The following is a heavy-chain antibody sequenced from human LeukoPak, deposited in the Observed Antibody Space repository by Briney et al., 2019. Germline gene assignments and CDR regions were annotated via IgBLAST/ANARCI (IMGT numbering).Heavy chain of an antibody. CDR1: GFTFSNYA. D-gene: IGHD1-14*01. Sequence: GGSLRLSCAASGFTFSNYAMYWVRQAPGKGLEWVLGVSDSGDGTHYADSVKGRFTISRDNSKNTLYLQMDNLSGEDTAIYYCATFSGAHHKTFDSWGQGTLVTVSS. V-gene: IGHV3-23*01. CDR2: VSDSGDGT. J-gene: IGHJ4*02. CDR3: ATFSGAHHKTFDS.